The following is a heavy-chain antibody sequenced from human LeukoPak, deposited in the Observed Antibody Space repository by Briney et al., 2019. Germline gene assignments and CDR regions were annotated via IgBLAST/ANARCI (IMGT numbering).Heavy chain of an antibody. D-gene: IGHD3-16*01. CDR1: VYIFWTHT. CDR3: ARDLAGGRFDL. J-gene: IGHJ5*02. V-gene: IGHV3-21*06. Sequence: GGSLRLSCTPSVYIFWTHTTNCVPHAPGEGGEWVSYISSSSGNIYYADSMKGRFTISRDNTKNLLYLQMNNLRAEDTAVYYCARDLAGGRFDLWGQGTLVTVSS. CDR2: ISSSSGNI.